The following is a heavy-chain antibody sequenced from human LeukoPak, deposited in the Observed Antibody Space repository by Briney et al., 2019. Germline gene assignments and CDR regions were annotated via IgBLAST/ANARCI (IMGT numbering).Heavy chain of an antibody. CDR1: GFTFSSYG. Sequence: GSLRLSCAASGFTFSSYGMSWVRQAPGKGLEWVSGINWNGGSTGYADSVKGRFTISRDNAKNSLYLQMNSLRAEDTALYYCARDGVRAAARRYYYYYYMDVWGKGTTVTVSS. CDR2: INWNGGST. J-gene: IGHJ6*03. CDR3: ARDGVRAAARRYYYYYYMDV. V-gene: IGHV3-20*04. D-gene: IGHD6-13*01.